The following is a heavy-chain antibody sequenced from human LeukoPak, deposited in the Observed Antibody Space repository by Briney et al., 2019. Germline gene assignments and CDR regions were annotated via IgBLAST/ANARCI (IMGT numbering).Heavy chain of an antibody. CDR3: ARVPYGDYGKAIDY. Sequence: PSETLSLTCTVSGGSISSGGYYWSWIRQHPGKGLEWIGYIYYSGSTYYNPSLKSRVTISVHTSKNQFSLKLSSVTAADTAVYYCARVPYGDYGKAIDYWGQGTLVTVSS. CDR1: GGSISSGGYY. CDR2: IYYSGST. V-gene: IGHV4-31*03. J-gene: IGHJ4*02. D-gene: IGHD4-17*01.